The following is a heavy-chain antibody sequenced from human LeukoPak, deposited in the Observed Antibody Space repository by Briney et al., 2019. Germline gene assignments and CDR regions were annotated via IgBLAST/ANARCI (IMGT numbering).Heavy chain of an antibody. D-gene: IGHD1-26*01. CDR1: GFTFSSYA. Sequence: GGSLRLSSAASGFTFSSYAMSWVRPAPGKGLEWVSAISGSGGSTYYADSVNGRFTISRDNSKNAPYLQMNSLRAEDTAVYYCAHRRVEATSHYWGQGTLVTVSS. CDR3: AHRRVEATSHY. J-gene: IGHJ4*02. V-gene: IGHV3-23*01. CDR2: ISGSGGST.